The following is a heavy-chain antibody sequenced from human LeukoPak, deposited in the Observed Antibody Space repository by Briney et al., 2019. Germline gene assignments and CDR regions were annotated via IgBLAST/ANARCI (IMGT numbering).Heavy chain of an antibody. Sequence: WIGYIYYSGSTNYNPSLKSRVTISVDTSKNQFSLKLTSVTAADTAVYYCARQTASDNWFDPWGQGTLVTVSS. CDR2: IYYSGST. J-gene: IGHJ5*02. V-gene: IGHV4-59*08. CDR3: ARQTASDNWFDP. D-gene: IGHD5-18*01.